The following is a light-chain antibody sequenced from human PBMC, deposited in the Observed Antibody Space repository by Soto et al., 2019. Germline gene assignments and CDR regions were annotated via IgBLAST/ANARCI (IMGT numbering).Light chain of an antibody. CDR2: DAS. Sequence: IVFTQSPSTLSLSPGERATLSCRASQSVSSYLAWHQQKPGQAPRLLIYDASNRATGIPARFSGSGSGTDFTLTISSIEPEDSAVYYCQQRSNWPTFGQGTKVDIK. CDR1: QSVSSY. CDR3: QQRSNWPT. V-gene: IGKV3-11*01. J-gene: IGKJ1*01.